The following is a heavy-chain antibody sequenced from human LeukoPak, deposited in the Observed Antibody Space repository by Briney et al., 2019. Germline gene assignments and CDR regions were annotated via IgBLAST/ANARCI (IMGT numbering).Heavy chain of an antibody. Sequence: PGRSQRLSCAASGFTFSSYGMHWVRQAPGKGLEWVAVISYDGSNIYYADSVKGRFTISRDNSKNTLYLQMNSLRAEDTAVYYCAKEAVKRYYFDYWGQGTLVTVSS. CDR2: ISYDGSNI. V-gene: IGHV3-30*18. CDR3: AKEAVKRYYFDY. J-gene: IGHJ4*02. CDR1: GFTFSSYG. D-gene: IGHD4-17*01.